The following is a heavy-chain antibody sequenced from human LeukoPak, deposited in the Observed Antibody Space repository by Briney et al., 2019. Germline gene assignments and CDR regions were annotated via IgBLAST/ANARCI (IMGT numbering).Heavy chain of an antibody. J-gene: IGHJ4*02. CDR3: ARGKRWLQSPFDY. Sequence: PSETLSLTCTVSGGAISSYYWSWIRQPPGKGLEWIGYIQYSGSSNYNSSLKSRVTISVDTSQNHFSLQVSSVTAADTAVYYCARGKRWLQSPFDYWGQGTLVTVSS. CDR2: IQYSGSS. D-gene: IGHD5-24*01. V-gene: IGHV4-59*01. CDR1: GGAISSYY.